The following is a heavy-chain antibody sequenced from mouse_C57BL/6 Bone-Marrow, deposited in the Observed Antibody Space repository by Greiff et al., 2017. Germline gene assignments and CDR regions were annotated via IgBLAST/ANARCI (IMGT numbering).Heavy chain of an antibody. CDR2: FYPGSGSI. CDR1: GYTFTEYT. CDR3: ARHEDRTKHVVYGNWRFAY. Sequence: QVQLQQPGAELVKPGASVKLSCKASGYTFTEYTIHWVKQRSGQGLEWIGWFYPGSGSIKYNEKFKDKATLTVDKSSSTVYMELSRFTSECAAVYFGARHEDRTKHVVYGNWRFAYWGQGTLVTGSA. D-gene: IGHD2-1*01. J-gene: IGHJ3*01. V-gene: IGHV1-62-2*01.